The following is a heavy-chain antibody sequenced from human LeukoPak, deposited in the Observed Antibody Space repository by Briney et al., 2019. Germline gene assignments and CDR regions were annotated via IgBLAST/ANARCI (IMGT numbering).Heavy chain of an antibody. CDR3: ARRYCSSTSCEYFDY. J-gene: IGHJ4*02. D-gene: IGHD2-2*01. CDR2: INPNSGGT. CDR1: GYTFTGYY. Sequence: ASVKVSCKASGYTFTGYYMHWVRQAPGQGLEWMGWINPNSGGTNYAQKFQGWVTMTRDTSISTAYMELSRLRSDDTAVYYCARRYCSSTSCEYFDYWGQGTLVTVSS. V-gene: IGHV1-2*04.